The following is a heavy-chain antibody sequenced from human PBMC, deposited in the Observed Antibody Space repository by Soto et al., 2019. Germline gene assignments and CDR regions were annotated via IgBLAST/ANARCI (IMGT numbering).Heavy chain of an antibody. J-gene: IGHJ3*02. CDR3: ARARDSRGFDAFDI. V-gene: IGHV3-30-3*01. CDR2: ISYEGSNK. D-gene: IGHD3-22*01. Sequence: PGGSLRLSCAACGLTFSGYAMHWVRQAPGKGLEWVAVISYEGSNKYYADSVKGRFTISRDNSKNTLYRQMNSLRAEDTAVYYCARARDSRGFDAFDIWGQGTMVTVSS. CDR1: GLTFSGYA.